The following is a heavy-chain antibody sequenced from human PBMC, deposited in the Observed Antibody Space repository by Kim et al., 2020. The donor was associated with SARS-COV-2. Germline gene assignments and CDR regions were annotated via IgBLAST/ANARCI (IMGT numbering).Heavy chain of an antibody. CDR3: ASGKEAAAHFDY. Sequence: GGSLRLSCAASGFTVSSNYMSWVRQAPGKGLEWVSVLYSGGSTYYADSVKGRFTISRDNSKNTLYLQMNSLRAEDTAVYYCASGKEAAAHFDYWGQGTLVTVSS. D-gene: IGHD6-13*01. V-gene: IGHV3-53*01. CDR1: GFTVSSNY. J-gene: IGHJ4*02. CDR2: LYSGGST.